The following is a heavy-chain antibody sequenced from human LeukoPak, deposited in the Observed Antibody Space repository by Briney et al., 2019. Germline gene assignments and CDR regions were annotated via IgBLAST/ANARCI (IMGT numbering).Heavy chain of an antibody. CDR1: GGSISSYC. CDR3: ARSHRYFYYYYMDV. CDR2: ISYSGST. Sequence: PSETLSLTCTVSGGSISSYCWSWIRQPPGKGLEWMGDISYSGSTNYNPSLKNRVTISLDTAKNQFSLKLSSVTAADTAVYYCARSHRYFYYYYMDVWGKGTTVTVSS. J-gene: IGHJ6*03. V-gene: IGHV4-59*01.